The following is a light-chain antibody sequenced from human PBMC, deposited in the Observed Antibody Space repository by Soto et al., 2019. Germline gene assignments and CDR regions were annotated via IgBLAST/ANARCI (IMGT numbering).Light chain of an antibody. Sequence: EIVLTQSPGTLSLSPGERATLSCRASQSVSTNSLAWYQQKPGQAPRLLIYDTSSRATGIPDRFRGSGSGTDFTLTISRLEPEDFAVYYCQQYLSSPRTFGQGTRLEIK. CDR3: QQYLSSPRT. J-gene: IGKJ5*01. CDR2: DTS. CDR1: QSVSTNS. V-gene: IGKV3-20*01.